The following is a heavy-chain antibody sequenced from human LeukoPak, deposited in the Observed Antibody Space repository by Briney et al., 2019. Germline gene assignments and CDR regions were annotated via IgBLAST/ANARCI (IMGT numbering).Heavy chain of an antibody. CDR2: ISGSGGST. J-gene: IGHJ4*02. D-gene: IGHD5-18*01. CDR3: AKDSDGVVDTAMALVR. Sequence: GGSLRLSCAASGFTFSDHYMDWVRQAPGKGLEWVSAISGSGGSTYYADSVKGRFTISRDNSKNTLYLQMNSLRAEDTAVYYCAKDSDGVVDTAMALVRWGQGTLVTVSS. CDR1: GFTFSDHY. V-gene: IGHV3-23*01.